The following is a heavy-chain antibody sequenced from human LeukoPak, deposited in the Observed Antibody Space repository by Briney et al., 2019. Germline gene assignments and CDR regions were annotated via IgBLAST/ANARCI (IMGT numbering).Heavy chain of an antibody. D-gene: IGHD6-13*01. J-gene: IGHJ4*02. CDR2: IYYSGST. Sequence: PSETLSLTCTVSGGSISSYYWSWIRQPPGKGLEWIGYIYYSGSTTYNPSLKSRVTISVDTSKNQFSLKLSSVTAADTAVYYRARDGGGSSWYFGYWGQGTLVTVSS. CDR3: ARDGGGSSWYFGY. CDR1: GGSISSYY. V-gene: IGHV4-59*01.